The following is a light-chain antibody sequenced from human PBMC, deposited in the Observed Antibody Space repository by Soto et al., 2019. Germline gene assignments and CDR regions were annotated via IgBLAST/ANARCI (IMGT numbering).Light chain of an antibody. J-gene: IGKJ1*01. CDR2: KAS. CDR3: QQYNSYSRWT. Sequence: DIQMTQSPSTLSASVGDRVTITCRASQSISSWLAWYQQKPGKAPKVLIYKASSLESGVPSRFSGSGSGTEFTLTISSLQPDDFATHYCQQYNSYSRWTFGQGTKVEIK. CDR1: QSISSW. V-gene: IGKV1-5*03.